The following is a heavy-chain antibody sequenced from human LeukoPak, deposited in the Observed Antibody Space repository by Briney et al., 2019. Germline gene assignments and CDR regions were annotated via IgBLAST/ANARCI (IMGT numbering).Heavy chain of an antibody. CDR2: IKQDGSEK. Sequence: GGSLRLSCAASGITFSSYWMSWVRQAPGKGLEWVANIKQDGSEKYYVDSVKGRFTISRDNAKNSLYLQMNSLRAEDTAVYYCASLYSSGWTRDYWGQGTLVTVSS. J-gene: IGHJ4*02. CDR1: GITFSSYW. D-gene: IGHD6-19*01. CDR3: ASLYSSGWTRDY. V-gene: IGHV3-7*01.